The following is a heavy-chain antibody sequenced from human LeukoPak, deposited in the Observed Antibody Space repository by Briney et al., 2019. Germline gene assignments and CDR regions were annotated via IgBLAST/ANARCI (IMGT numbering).Heavy chain of an antibody. CDR3: ARFKVSDYYYYGMDV. J-gene: IGHJ6*04. CDR2: ISSSSSYI. V-gene: IGHV3-21*01. CDR1: GFTFSSYS. Sequence: GGSLRLSCAASGFTFSSYSTNWVRQAPGKGLEWVSSISSSSSYIYYADSVKGRFTISRDNAKNSLYLQMNSLRAEDTAVYYCARFKVSDYYYYGMDVWGKGTTVTVSS. D-gene: IGHD2-21*01.